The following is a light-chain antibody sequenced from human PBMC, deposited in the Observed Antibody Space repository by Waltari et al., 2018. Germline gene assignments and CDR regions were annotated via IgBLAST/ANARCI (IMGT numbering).Light chain of an antibody. J-gene: IGLJ2*01. CDR2: DVT. V-gene: IGLV2-14*03. CDR3: SSQTLDGRVL. CDR1: GSAVGASAS. Sequence: QSPLTEPPSEPGRPGKPIPHPGRGAGSAVGASASVSWHQHHPGKAPQVIIYDVTNRPSGVSDRFSASKSANTASLTISRLQPEDEADYYCSSQTLDGRVLFGGGTRLTVL.